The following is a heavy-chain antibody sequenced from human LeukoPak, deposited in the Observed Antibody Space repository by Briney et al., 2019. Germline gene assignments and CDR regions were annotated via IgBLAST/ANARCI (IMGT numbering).Heavy chain of an antibody. CDR2: IYYSGST. V-gene: IGHV4-59*01. CDR1: GGSISSCY. D-gene: IGHD1-26*01. Sequence: SETLSLTCTVSGGSISSCYWSWIRQPPGKGLEWIGYIYYSGSTNYNPSLKSRVTISVDTSKNQFSLKLSSVTAADTAVYYCARDPIVGAPGAFDIWGQGTMVTVSS. CDR3: ARDPIVGAPGAFDI. J-gene: IGHJ3*02.